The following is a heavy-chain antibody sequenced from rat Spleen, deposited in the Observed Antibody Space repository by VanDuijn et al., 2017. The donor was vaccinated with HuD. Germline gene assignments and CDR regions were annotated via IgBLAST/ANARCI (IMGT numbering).Heavy chain of an antibody. J-gene: IGHJ2*01. D-gene: IGHD3-3*01. V-gene: IGHV5-25*01. CDR1: GFTFSNYD. CDR3: ARQRGGYSSAHFDY. Sequence: EVQLVESGGGLVQPGRSLKLACAASGFTFSNYDMTWVHQAPTKGLEWVASISPSGGSTYYRDSVKGRFTVSRDNAKTTIYLQMDSLRSEDTATYYCARQRGGYSSAHFDYWGQGVMVTVSS. CDR2: ISPSGGST.